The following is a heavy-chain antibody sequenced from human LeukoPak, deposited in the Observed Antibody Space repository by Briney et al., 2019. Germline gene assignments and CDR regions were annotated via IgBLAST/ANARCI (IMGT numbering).Heavy chain of an antibody. J-gene: IGHJ5*02. CDR1: GYTFTSYY. CDR3: ARDNSVGDTAWWFDP. Sequence: ASVKVSCKASGYTFTSYYMHWVRQATGQGLEWMGWMNPNSGNTGYAQKFQGRVTMTRDMSTSTAYMELSSLRSEDTAVYYCARDNSVGDTAWWFDPWGQGTLVTVSS. V-gene: IGHV1-46*01. CDR2: MNPNSGNT. D-gene: IGHD1-26*01.